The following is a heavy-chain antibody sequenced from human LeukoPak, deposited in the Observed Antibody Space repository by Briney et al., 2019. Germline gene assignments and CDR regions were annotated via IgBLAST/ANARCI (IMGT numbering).Heavy chain of an antibody. CDR2: IYTSGST. J-gene: IGHJ4*02. CDR1: GVSISSYY. Sequence: SETLSLTCTVSGVSISSYYLSWIRQPAGKGLEWIGRIYTSGSTNYNPSLKSRVTMSVDTSKNQFSLKLSSVTAADTAVYYCARDGSSAAYDYWGQGPLVTVSS. CDR3: ARDGSSAAYDY. D-gene: IGHD2-15*01. V-gene: IGHV4-4*07.